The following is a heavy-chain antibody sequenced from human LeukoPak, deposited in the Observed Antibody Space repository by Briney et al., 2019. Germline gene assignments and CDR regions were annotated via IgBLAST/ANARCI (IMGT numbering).Heavy chain of an antibody. CDR1: GGSISSSSYY. CDR3: AREAEYSSSRYGSLTPNWFDP. D-gene: IGHD6-13*01. V-gene: IGHV4-39*07. J-gene: IGHJ5*02. CDR2: IYYSGST. Sequence: SETLSLTCTVSGGSISSSSYYWGWIRQPPGKGLEWIGSIYYSGSTYYNPSLKSRVTISVDSSKNQFSLKLSSVTAADTAVYYCAREAEYSSSRYGSLTPNWFDPWGQGTLVTVSS.